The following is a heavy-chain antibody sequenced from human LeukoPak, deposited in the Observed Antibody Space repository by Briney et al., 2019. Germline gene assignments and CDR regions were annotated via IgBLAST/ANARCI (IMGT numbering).Heavy chain of an antibody. V-gene: IGHV3-30*02. CDR2: IRYDGSNK. D-gene: IGHD2-21*02. CDR3: AKVVVVTAIWGAFDY. CDR1: GFTFSSYG. Sequence: PGGSLRLSCAASGFTFSSYGIHWVRQAPGKGLEWVAFIRYDGSNKYYADSVKGRFTISRDNSKNTLYLQMNSLRAEDTAVYYCAKVVVVTAIWGAFDYWGQGTLVTVSS. J-gene: IGHJ4*02.